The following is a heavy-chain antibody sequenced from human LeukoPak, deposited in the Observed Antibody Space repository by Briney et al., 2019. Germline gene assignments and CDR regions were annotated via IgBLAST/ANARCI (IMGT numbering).Heavy chain of an antibody. J-gene: IGHJ4*02. CDR1: GGSFNGYY. D-gene: IGHD3-3*01. CDR2: INHSGST. Sequence: SETLSLTCAVYGGSFNGYYWSWIRQPPGKGLEWIGEINHSGSTNYNPSLKSRVTISVDTSKNQFSLKLSSVTAADTAVYYCARFGDGYLDYWGQGTLVTVSS. CDR3: ARFGDGYLDY. V-gene: IGHV4-34*01.